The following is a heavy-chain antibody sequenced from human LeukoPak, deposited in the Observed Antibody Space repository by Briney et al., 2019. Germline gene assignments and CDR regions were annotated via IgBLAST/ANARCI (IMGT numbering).Heavy chain of an antibody. Sequence: SETLSLTCTVSGGSISSSSYYWAWLRQPPGKGPEWIGSFHYSGSTFYNPSLKSRVTISVDTSKNQFSLKLSSVTAADTAVYYCAREGGYSYGRFDYWGQGTLVTVSS. V-gene: IGHV4-39*07. J-gene: IGHJ4*02. D-gene: IGHD5-18*01. CDR2: FHYSGST. CDR3: AREGGYSYGRFDY. CDR1: GGSISSSSYY.